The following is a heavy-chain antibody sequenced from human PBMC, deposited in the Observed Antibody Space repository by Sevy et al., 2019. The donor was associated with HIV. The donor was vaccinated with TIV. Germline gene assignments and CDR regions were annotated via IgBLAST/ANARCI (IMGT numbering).Heavy chain of an antibody. CDR1: GFIFSNYT. CDR3: ANYQQRAASIEY. Sequence: GGSLRLSCAASGFIFSNYTMSWVRQAPGKGLEWVSVISGSGDWAHYADSVKGRFTISRDNSKSTLYLQMNSLSAEDAAVYYCANYQQRAASIEYWGQGTLVTVSS. D-gene: IGHD2-2*01. CDR2: ISGSGDWA. J-gene: IGHJ4*02. V-gene: IGHV3-23*01.